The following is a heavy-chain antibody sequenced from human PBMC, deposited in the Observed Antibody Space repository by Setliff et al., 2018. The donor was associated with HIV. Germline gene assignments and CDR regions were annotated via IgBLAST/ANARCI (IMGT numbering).Heavy chain of an antibody. Sequence: SETLSLTCTVSGGSIGSGSPYWSWIRQPAGKGLEWIGHIYTTGSTNYNPSLKSRVTISADTSNNQFSLRLTSMTAADTAVYYCAKTSVGATGLYAFDIWGQGTMVTVS. J-gene: IGHJ3*02. CDR1: GGSIGSGSPY. CDR3: AKTSVGATGLYAFDI. CDR2: IYTTGST. D-gene: IGHD1-26*01. V-gene: IGHV4-61*09.